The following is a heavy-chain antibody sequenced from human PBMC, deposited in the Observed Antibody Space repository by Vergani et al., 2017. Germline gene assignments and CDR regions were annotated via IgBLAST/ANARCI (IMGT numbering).Heavy chain of an antibody. CDR2: ISGSGGST. V-gene: IGHV3-23*01. J-gene: IGHJ4*02. CDR1: GLTFSNYA. CDR3: AKFNSAWYNSFDY. Sequence: EVQLLESGGGLVQPGGSLRLSCAASGLTFSNYAMSWVRQAPGKGLEWVSVISGSGGSTYYADSVKGRFTISSDNSKNTLYLQMNSLRAEDTAIYYCAKFNSAWYNSFDYWGQGTLVTVSS. D-gene: IGHD6-19*01.